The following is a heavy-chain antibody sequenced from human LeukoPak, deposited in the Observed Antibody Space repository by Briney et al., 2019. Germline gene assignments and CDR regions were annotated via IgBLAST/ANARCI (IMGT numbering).Heavy chain of an antibody. V-gene: IGHV4-61*02. Sequence: SETLSLTCTVSGGSISSGSYYWSWIRQPAGKGLEWIGRIYTSGSTNYNPSLKSRVTISVDTSKSQFSLKLSSVTAADTAVYYCARQLGYSYGYVNWFDPWGQGTLVTVSS. D-gene: IGHD5-18*01. CDR3: ARQLGYSYGYVNWFDP. CDR1: GGSISSGSYY. J-gene: IGHJ5*02. CDR2: IYTSGST.